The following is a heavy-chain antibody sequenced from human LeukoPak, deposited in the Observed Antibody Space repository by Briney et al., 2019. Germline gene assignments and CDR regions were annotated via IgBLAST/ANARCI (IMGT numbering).Heavy chain of an antibody. V-gene: IGHV1-8*01. J-gene: IGHJ4*02. CDR3: ARIEYSSSSGGYYFDY. CDR2: MNPNSGNT. CDR1: RYTFTSYD. Sequence: ASVKVSCKASRYTFTSYDINWVRQATGQGLEWMGWMNPNSGNTGYAQKFQGRVTMTRNTSISTAYMELSSLRSEDTAVYYCARIEYSSSSGGYYFDYWGQGTLVTVSS. D-gene: IGHD6-6*01.